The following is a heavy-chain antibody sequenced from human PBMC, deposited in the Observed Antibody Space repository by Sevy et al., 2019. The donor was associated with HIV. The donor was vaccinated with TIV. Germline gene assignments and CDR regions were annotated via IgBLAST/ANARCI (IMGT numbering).Heavy chain of an antibody. CDR1: GGSITSLY. CDR3: AGENAWGRGYS. J-gene: IGHJ4*02. D-gene: IGHD1-26*01. CDR2: IYYNGQI. V-gene: IGHV4-59*08. Sequence: KQSQTLSLTCTVSGGSITSLYWNWIRQPPGKGLEWIANIYYNGQINYNPSLKSRVTLSLDTSKNQFSLGLISVTAADTAMYYCAGENAWGRGYSWGQGTLVTVSS.